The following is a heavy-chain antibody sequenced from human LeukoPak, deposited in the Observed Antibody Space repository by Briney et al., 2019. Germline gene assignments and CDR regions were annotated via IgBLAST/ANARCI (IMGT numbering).Heavy chain of an antibody. Sequence: GRSLRLSCAASGFTFSSYAMHWVRQAPGKGLEWVAVISYDGSNKYYADSVKGRFTISRDNSKNTLYLQMNSLRAEDTAVYYCTSFPYGSGSPSFDYWGQGTLVTVSS. J-gene: IGHJ4*02. V-gene: IGHV3-30-3*01. D-gene: IGHD3-10*01. CDR1: GFTFSSYA. CDR3: TSFPYGSGSPSFDY. CDR2: ISYDGSNK.